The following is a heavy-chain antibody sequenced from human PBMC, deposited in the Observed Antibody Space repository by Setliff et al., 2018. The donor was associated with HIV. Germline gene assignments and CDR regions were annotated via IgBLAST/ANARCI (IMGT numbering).Heavy chain of an antibody. CDR1: DFTFNNAW. J-gene: IGHJ4*02. Sequence: PGGSLRLSCAASDFTFNNAWMHWVRQPPGKGLEWVGRIKSKINGGTTDHAAPLKGRFTISRDDSKNTLYLQMNSLKTEDTAVYYCAYYRDSTVHQDYWGQGTLVTVSS. D-gene: IGHD3-16*02. V-gene: IGHV3-15*07. CDR3: AYYRDSTVHQDY. CDR2: IKSKINGGTT.